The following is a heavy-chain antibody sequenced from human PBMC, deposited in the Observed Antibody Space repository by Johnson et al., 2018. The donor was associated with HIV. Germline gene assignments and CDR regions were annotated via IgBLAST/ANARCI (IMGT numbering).Heavy chain of an antibody. V-gene: IGHV3-30*02. CDR3: AKETRDSRSAFDI. Sequence: QVQLVESGGGVVQPGGSLRLSCAASGFSFSSYGIHWVRQAPGKGLEWVAFTQYDGSNKYYADSVKGRFPISRDNSKKTVYLQMNSLRAEDTAVYYCAKETRDSRSAFDIWGQGTMVTVSS. D-gene: IGHD3-22*01. CDR1: GFSFSSYG. J-gene: IGHJ3*02. CDR2: TQYDGSNK.